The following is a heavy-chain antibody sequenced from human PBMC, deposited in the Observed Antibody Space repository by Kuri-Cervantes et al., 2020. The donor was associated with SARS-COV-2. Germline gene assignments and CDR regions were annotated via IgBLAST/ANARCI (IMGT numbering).Heavy chain of an antibody. CDR3: AKDMMAAAGIGY. Sequence: GESLKISCAASGFTFSSYSMNWVRQAPGKGLEWVSSISSSSSYIYYADSVKGRFTISRDNSKNSLYLQMNSLRTEDTALYYCAKDMMAAAGIGYWGQGTLVTVSS. D-gene: IGHD6-13*01. J-gene: IGHJ4*02. CDR1: GFTFSSYS. V-gene: IGHV3-21*04. CDR2: ISSSSSYI.